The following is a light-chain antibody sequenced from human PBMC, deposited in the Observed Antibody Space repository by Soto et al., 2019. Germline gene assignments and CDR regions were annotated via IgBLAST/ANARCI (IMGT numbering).Light chain of an antibody. CDR2: DNN. J-gene: IGLJ2*01. V-gene: IGLV1-51*01. Sequence: QSVLTQPPSVSAAPGQKVTISCSGSSSNIGSNYVSWYQQLPGTAPKLLIYDNNKPPSGIPDRFSGSKSGTSATLGITGLQTGDEADYYCGTWDSSLSAVVFGGGTKITVL. CDR3: GTWDSSLSAVV. CDR1: SSNIGSNY.